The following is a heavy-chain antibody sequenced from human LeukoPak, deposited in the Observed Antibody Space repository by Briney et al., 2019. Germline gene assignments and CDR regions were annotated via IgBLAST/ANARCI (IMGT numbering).Heavy chain of an antibody. D-gene: IGHD3-22*01. CDR3: ARNDSTGYYHS. J-gene: IGHJ5*02. V-gene: IGHV1-18*01. Sequence: ASVKASCKASGYTFTSSGISWVRQAPGQGLEWMGWISTYNANTNYARKFQGRVTMTTDTSTSTAYMELRSLRSDDTAVYYCARNDSTGYYHSWGQGTLVTVSS. CDR1: GYTFTSSG. CDR2: ISTYNANT.